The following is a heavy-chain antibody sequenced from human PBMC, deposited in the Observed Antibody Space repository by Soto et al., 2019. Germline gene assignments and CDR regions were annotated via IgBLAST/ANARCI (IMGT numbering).Heavy chain of an antibody. J-gene: IGHJ3*02. CDR3: AATSLRWSDAFDI. Sequence: QMQLVQSGPEVKKPGTSVKVSCKASGFTFNTSAVQWVRQARGQRLEWIGWIVVGSGNSNYAQKFQERVTITRDMSTSTAYMELSSLRSEDTAVYYCAATSLRWSDAFDIWGQGTMVTVSS. CDR2: IVVGSGNS. D-gene: IGHD4-17*01. CDR1: GFTFNTSA. V-gene: IGHV1-58*01.